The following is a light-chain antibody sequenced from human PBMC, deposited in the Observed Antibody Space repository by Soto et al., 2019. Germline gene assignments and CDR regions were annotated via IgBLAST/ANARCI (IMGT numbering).Light chain of an antibody. CDR3: QQRSNWPPGTT. CDR1: QSVSSY. CDR2: DSY. J-gene: IGKJ5*01. V-gene: IGKV3-11*01. Sequence: EIVLTQSPATLSLSPGERATLSCRASQSVSSYLAWYQQKPGHAPRLLIYDSYNMATGITARLSGSGSGTDFTLTISSLEPEDFAVYYCQQRSNWPPGTTFGQGTRLEIK.